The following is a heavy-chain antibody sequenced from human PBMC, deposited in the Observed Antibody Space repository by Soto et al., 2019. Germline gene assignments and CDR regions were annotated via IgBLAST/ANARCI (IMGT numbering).Heavy chain of an antibody. CDR2: IYATGTT. CDR1: GASISGFY. J-gene: IGHJ5*02. CDR3: VRDGTKTLRDWFDP. D-gene: IGHD1-1*01. V-gene: IGHV4-4*07. Sequence: SETLSLTTTVSGASISGFYWSWIRKSAGKGLEWIGRIYATGTTDYNPSLKSRVMMSVDTSKKQFSLKLRSVTAADTAVYYCVRDGTKTLRDWFDPWGQGISVTVSS.